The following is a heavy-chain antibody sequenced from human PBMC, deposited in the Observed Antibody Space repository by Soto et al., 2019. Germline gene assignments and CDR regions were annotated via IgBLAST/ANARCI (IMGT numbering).Heavy chain of an antibody. Sequence: GASVKVSCKASGYTFSSYGIHWVRQAHGQRLEWTGWINAANGDTIYSPKFQGRVTITRDTSASTAYMELSSLRSEDTAVYYCVRRHVSASGIDWFDPWGQGTLVTVSS. V-gene: IGHV1-3*01. D-gene: IGHD6-13*01. CDR2: INAANGDT. J-gene: IGHJ5*02. CDR1: GYTFSSYG. CDR3: VRRHVSASGIDWFDP.